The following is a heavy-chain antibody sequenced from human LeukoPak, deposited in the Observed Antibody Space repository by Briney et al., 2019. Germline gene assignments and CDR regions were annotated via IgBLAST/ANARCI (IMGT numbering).Heavy chain of an antibody. CDR3: ARDFLGVAEFDP. CDR2: INPNSGGT. Sequence: GASVKVSCKASGYTFTSYAMHWVRQAPGQRLEWMGWINPNSGGTKYAQKFQGRVTMTRDTSISTAYMDLSRLTSDDTAVYYCARDFLGVAEFDPWGQGTLVTVSS. J-gene: IGHJ5*02. V-gene: IGHV1-2*02. CDR1: GYTFTSYA. D-gene: IGHD6-19*01.